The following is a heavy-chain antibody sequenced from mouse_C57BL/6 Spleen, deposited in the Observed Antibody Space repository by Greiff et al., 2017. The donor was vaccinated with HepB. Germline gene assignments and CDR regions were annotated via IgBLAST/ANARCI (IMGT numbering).Heavy chain of an antibody. CDR2: INPNNGGT. CDR1: GYTFTDYY. Sequence: VQLQQSGPELVKPGASVKISCKASGYTFTDYYMNWVKQSHGKSLEWIGDINPNNGGTSYNQKFKGKATLTVDKSSSTAYMELRSLTSEDSAVYYCVIYYDYGTPYWYFDVWGTGTTVTVSS. D-gene: IGHD2-4*01. CDR3: VIYYDYGTPYWYFDV. J-gene: IGHJ1*03. V-gene: IGHV1-26*01.